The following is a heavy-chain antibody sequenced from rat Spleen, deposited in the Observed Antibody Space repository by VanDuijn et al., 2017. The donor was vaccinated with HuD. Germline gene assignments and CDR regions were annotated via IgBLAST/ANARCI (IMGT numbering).Heavy chain of an antibody. J-gene: IGHJ2*01. Sequence: EVQLVESGGGLVQPGRSLKLSCAASGFTFSDYYMAWVRQAPKKGLEWVATIIYDGSRTYYRDSVKGRFTISRDAKSTLYLQMNSLRSEDTATYYCTRGGNYDFDYWGQGVMVTVSS. CDR3: TRGGNYDFDY. CDR2: IIYDGSRT. V-gene: IGHV5S10*01. CDR1: GFTFSDYY. D-gene: IGHD1-10*01.